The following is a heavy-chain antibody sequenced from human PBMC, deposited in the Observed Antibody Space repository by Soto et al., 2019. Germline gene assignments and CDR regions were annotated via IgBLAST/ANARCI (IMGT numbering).Heavy chain of an antibody. CDR2: IYYSGST. CDR1: GGSISSSSSY. Sequence: SETLSLTCTVSGGSISSSSSYWGWIRQPPGKGLEWIGSIYYSGSTYYNPSLKSRVNILQDTSKNQFSLNLTSMNSLRSDDTALYYCARDPVAVTGSFVDWWGQGTLVTVSS. J-gene: IGHJ4*01. V-gene: IGHV4-39*02. D-gene: IGHD6-19*01. CDR3: ARDPVAVTGSFVDW.